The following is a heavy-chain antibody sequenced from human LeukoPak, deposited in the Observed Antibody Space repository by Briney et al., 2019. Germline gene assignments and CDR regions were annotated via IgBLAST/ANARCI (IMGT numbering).Heavy chain of an antibody. Sequence: GASVKVSCKASGYTFTGYYMHWVRQAPGQGLEWMGWINPNSGGTNYAQEVQGRVTMTRDTSISTAYMELSRLRSDDTAVYYCARVGLARYYYDSSGYSLPGYWGQGTLVTVSS. CDR3: ARVGLARYYYDSSGYSLPGY. J-gene: IGHJ4*02. D-gene: IGHD3-22*01. CDR2: INPNSGGT. V-gene: IGHV1-2*02. CDR1: GYTFTGYY.